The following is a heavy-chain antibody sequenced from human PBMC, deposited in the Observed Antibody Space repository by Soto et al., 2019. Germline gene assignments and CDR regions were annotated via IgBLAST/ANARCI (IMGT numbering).Heavy chain of an antibody. J-gene: IGHJ4*02. V-gene: IGHV1-69*18. CDR2: IIPVFRTS. Sequence: QVQLVQSGAELKKPGSSVKVSCSASGVTFSSYAFTWVRQAPGQGVEWMGNIIPVFRTSTYAQGFQGRLTISADESTNIIYMDLSSQRSEDTGVYFCAKDGSWDGGGGESWGQGTLVIVSS. CDR1: GVTFSSYA. D-gene: IGHD3-16*01. CDR3: AKDGSWDGGGGES.